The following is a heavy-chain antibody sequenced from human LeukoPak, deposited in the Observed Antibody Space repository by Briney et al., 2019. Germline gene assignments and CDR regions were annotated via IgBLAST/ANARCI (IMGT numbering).Heavy chain of an antibody. V-gene: IGHV3-33*01. CDR1: GFSFSLYG. D-gene: IGHD2-2*01. Sequence: GGSLRLSCGASGFSFSLYGMHWVRQAPGKGLEWVAVIWYDGSNKYYADSVKGRFTISRDNSKNTLYLQMNSLRAEDTAVYYCARDIAYQLLSYGMDVWGQGTTVTVPS. CDR3: ARDIAYQLLSYGMDV. J-gene: IGHJ6*02. CDR2: IWYDGSNK.